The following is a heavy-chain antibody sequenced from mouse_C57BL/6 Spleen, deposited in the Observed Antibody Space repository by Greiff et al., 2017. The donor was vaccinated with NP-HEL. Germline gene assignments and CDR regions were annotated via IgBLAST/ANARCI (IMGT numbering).Heavy chain of an antibody. CDR3: ARRANWDAMDY. CDR2: IDPSDSYT. V-gene: IGHV1-50*01. D-gene: IGHD4-1*01. Sequence: VQLQQPGAELVKPGASVKLSCKASGYTFTSYWMQWVKQRPGQGLEWIGEIDPSDSYTNYNQKFKGKATLTVDTSSSTAYMQLSSLTSEDSAVYYCARRANWDAMDYWGQGTSVTVSS. CDR1: GYTFTSYW. J-gene: IGHJ4*01.